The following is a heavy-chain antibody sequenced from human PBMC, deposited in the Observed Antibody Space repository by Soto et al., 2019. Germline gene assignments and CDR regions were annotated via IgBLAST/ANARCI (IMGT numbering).Heavy chain of an antibody. D-gene: IGHD6-19*01. Sequence: EVQLVESGGGLVQPGGSLRLSCAASGFPFSIYSMNWVRQAPGKGLEWSSYITSDTNTIKYADSVKGRFTISRDNAKNLVYLQMNSLRDEDTAVYFCARSVEGHFDYWGQGTVVTVS. CDR2: ITSDTNTI. V-gene: IGHV3-48*02. CDR3: ARSVEGHFDY. CDR1: GFPFSIYS. J-gene: IGHJ4*02.